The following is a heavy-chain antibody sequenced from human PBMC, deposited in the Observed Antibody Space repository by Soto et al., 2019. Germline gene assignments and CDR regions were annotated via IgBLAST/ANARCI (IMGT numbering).Heavy chain of an antibody. CDR2: LYYSGSS. Sequence: NLSLTCTFSGGSISSYYWSWIRQPPGKGLEWIGYLYYSGSSNYNPSLKSRVTILEDTSKNQFSLKLNSVTAADTAVYYCAREGRMGTFDYWGQGALVTVSS. D-gene: IGHD1-1*01. CDR3: AREGRMGTFDY. V-gene: IGHV4-59*01. CDR1: GGSISSYY. J-gene: IGHJ4*02.